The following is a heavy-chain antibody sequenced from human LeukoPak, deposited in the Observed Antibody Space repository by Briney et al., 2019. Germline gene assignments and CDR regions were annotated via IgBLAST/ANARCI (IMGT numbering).Heavy chain of an antibody. J-gene: IGHJ4*02. Sequence: SETLSLTCTVSGLSISSYYRSWIRQPARKGLEWIGRIYTSGSTNYNPSLKTPVTMSVHTSKNQISLKPSAVTAADPAVYYCARGTYSSGWFDYWGQGTLVTVSS. CDR1: GLSISSYY. V-gene: IGHV4-4*07. D-gene: IGHD6-25*01. CDR2: IYTSGST. CDR3: ARGTYSSGWFDY.